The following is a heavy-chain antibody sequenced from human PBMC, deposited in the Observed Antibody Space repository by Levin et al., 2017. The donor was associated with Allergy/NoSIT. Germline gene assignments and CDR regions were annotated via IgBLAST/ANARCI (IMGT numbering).Heavy chain of an antibody. J-gene: IGHJ6*03. V-gene: IGHV4-61*02. D-gene: IGHD4-17*01. Sequence: SETLSLTCTVSGGSVSSGTYYWSWIRQPAGKGLEWIGRIYNDGGTNYNPSLKSRVSISLDTSTNQFSLKLSSGTAADTAVYYCAATTVTTGLSYYYDYMDVWGKGSTVTVSS. CDR3: AATTVTTGLSYYYDYMDV. CDR2: IYNDGGT. CDR1: GGSVSSGTYY.